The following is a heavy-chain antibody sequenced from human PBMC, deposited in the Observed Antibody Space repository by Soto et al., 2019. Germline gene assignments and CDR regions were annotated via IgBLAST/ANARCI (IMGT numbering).Heavy chain of an antibody. Sequence: QVHLVESGGGVVQPGRSLRLSCEASAFIFTNHAMHWVRQAPGKGLEWVAAISYDGRSTMYADSVRGRFSISRDNSKKTLHLQMNSLRAEDTAVYYCAKDREAAASGWFDPWGQGTLVTVSS. CDR1: AFIFTNHA. V-gene: IGHV3-30*18. J-gene: IGHJ5*02. D-gene: IGHD6-13*01. CDR3: AKDREAAASGWFDP. CDR2: ISYDGRST.